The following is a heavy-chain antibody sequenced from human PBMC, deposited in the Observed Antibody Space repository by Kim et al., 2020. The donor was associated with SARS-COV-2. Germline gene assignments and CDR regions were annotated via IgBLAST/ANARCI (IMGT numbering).Heavy chain of an antibody. D-gene: IGHD6-13*01. CDR2: IKQDASEK. CDR1: GFTFSAYW. J-gene: IGHJ4*02. CDR3: AWGISAAD. V-gene: IGHV3-7*04. Sequence: GGSLRLSCAASGFTFSAYWMTWVRQAPGKGLEWVANIKQDASEKYYMDSVKGRFTISRDNAKNSLYLQMNSLRAEDTAVFYCAWGISAADWGQGTLVTVS.